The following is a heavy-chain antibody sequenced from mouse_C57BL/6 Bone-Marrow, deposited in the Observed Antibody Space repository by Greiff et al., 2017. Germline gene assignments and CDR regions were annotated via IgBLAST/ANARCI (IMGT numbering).Heavy chain of an antibody. CDR1: GFTFSSYA. CDR2: ISDGGSYT. V-gene: IGHV5-4*01. CDR3: ARDLPVGVWYCDV. Sequence: EVKVEESGGGLVKPGGSLKLSCAASGFTFSSYAMSWVRQTPEKRLEWVATISDGGSYTYYPDNVKGRFTISRDNAKNNLYLQMSHLKSEDTAMYYCARDLPVGVWYCDVWGTGTTVTVSS. J-gene: IGHJ1*03.